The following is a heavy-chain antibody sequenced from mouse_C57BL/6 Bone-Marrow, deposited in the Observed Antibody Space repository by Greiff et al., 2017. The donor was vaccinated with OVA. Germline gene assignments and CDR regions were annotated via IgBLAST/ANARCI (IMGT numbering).Heavy chain of an antibody. D-gene: IGHD1-1*01. CDR2: IDPSDSYT. CDR3: ARWPGGSRVLFAY. V-gene: IGHV1-50*01. Sequence: QVQLQQPGAELVKPGASVKLSCKASGYTFTSYWMQWVKQRPGQGLEWIGEIDPSDSYTNYNQKFKGKATLTVDTSSSTAYMQLSSLTSEDSAVYYCARWPGGSRVLFAYWGQGTLVTVSA. CDR1: GYTFTSYW. J-gene: IGHJ3*01.